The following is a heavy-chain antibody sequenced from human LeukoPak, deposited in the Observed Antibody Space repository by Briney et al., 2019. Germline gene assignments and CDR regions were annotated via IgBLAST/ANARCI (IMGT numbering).Heavy chain of an antibody. Sequence: GGSLRLSCAASGFTFSSYAMHWVRQAPGKGLEWVAVISYDGSHKYYADSVKGRFTISRDNSKKTLYLQMNSLRAEDTAVYYCAKGKVNHDGALDAWGQGTLVTVSS. CDR3: AKGKVNHDGALDA. D-gene: IGHD2-21*01. V-gene: IGHV3-30-3*01. J-gene: IGHJ3*01. CDR1: GFTFSSYA. CDR2: ISYDGSHK.